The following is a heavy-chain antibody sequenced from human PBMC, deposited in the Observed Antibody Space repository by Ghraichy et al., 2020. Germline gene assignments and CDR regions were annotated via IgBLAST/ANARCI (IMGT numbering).Heavy chain of an antibody. Sequence: SETLSLTCTVTGGSVSSSNYYWSWIRQPPGKGLEWIGYIYYSGSTKYKPSLESRVTISLDTSKNQFSLKLTSVTAADTAIYYCARDRIRRVTASFDSWGQGTLVTVSS. D-gene: IGHD2-21*02. J-gene: IGHJ4*02. CDR1: GGSVSSSNYY. CDR3: ARDRIRRVTASFDS. V-gene: IGHV4-61*01. CDR2: IYYSGST.